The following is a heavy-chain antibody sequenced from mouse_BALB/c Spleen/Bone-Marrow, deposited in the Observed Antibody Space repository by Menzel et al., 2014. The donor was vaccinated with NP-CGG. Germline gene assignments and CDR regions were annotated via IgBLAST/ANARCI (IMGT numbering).Heavy chain of an antibody. D-gene: IGHD1-1*01. V-gene: IGHV4-1*02. CDR1: GFDFSRYW. Sequence: EVKLMESGGGLVQPGGSLKLSCAASGFDFSRYWMSWVRQAPGKGLEWIGEINPDSSTINYTPSLKDKFIISRDNAKNTLYLQMNKVRSEDTALYYCSRLYYYGNFAYWGQGTLVTVSA. CDR3: SRLYYYGNFAY. CDR2: INPDSSTI. J-gene: IGHJ3*01.